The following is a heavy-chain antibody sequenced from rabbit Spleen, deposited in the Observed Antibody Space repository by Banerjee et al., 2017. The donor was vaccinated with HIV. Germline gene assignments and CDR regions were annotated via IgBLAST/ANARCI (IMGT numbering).Heavy chain of an antibody. CDR2: IYVSSGTT. V-gene: IGHV1S45*01. Sequence: QEQLVESGGGLVQPEGSLTLTCKASGFSFSDRDVMCWVRQAPGKGLEWIACIYVSSGTTHYASWAKGRFTISKTSSTTVTLQMTSLTVADTATYFCAREKSGNQGYDLWGPGTLVTVS. CDR1: GFSFSDRDV. CDR3: AREKSGNQGYDL. D-gene: IGHD6-1*01. J-gene: IGHJ4*01.